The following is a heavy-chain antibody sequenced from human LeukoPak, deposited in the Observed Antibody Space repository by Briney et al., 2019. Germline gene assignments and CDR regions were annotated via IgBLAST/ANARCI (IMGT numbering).Heavy chain of an antibody. Sequence: GASVKVPCKTSGFTFNDYYIHWVRQAPGQGLEWMGWLNPYSGGTNYAQKFQGRVTLTRDTSITTVYMDLSRLTSDDTAVYYCARAFTRYSTAWYGYWGQGTLVTVSS. CDR3: ARAFTRYSTAWYGY. CDR2: LNPYSGGT. V-gene: IGHV1-2*02. D-gene: IGHD6-19*01. CDR1: GFTFNDYY. J-gene: IGHJ4*02.